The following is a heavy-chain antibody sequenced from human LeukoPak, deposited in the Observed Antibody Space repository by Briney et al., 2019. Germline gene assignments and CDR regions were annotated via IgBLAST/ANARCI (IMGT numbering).Heavy chain of an antibody. Sequence: GGSLRLSCAVSGFTLRNYAMYWVRQAPGKGLEGVSAVSGHSTYYADSVKGRFTMSRDTSKSTLYLQMSSLRAEDTAVYYCAKWGDYDILTGYYDPDYWGQGTLVTVSS. V-gene: IGHV3-23*01. CDR3: AKWGDYDILTGYYDPDY. CDR2: VSGHST. J-gene: IGHJ4*02. CDR1: GFTLRNYA. D-gene: IGHD3-9*01.